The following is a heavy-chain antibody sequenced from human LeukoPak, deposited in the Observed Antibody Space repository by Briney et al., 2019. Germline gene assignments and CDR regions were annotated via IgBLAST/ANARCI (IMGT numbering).Heavy chain of an antibody. D-gene: IGHD5-18*01. V-gene: IGHV3-74*01. J-gene: IGHJ4*02. CDR2: VKGDGRTT. Sequence: PGGSLRLSCAASGFTFTHAWMTWVRQPPGKGLVWVALVKGDGRTTIYADSVKGRFTISRDNAKNTLYLQMNSLRADDSGVYYCATGHSYGYDYWGQGVLVTVSS. CDR1: GFTFTHAW. CDR3: ATGHSYGYDY.